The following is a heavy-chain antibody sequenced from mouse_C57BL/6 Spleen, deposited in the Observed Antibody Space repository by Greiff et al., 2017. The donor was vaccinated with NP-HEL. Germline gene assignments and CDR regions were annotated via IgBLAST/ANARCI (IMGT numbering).Heavy chain of an antibody. CDR1: GYTFTTYP. Sequence: VQLVESGAELVKPGASVKMSCKASGYTFTTYPIEWMKQNHGKSLEWIGNFHPYNDDTKYNEKFKGKATLTVDKSSSTVYLELSGLTSDNSAVYYCARGDSSGHDYFDYWGQGTTRTVSS. J-gene: IGHJ2*01. CDR3: ARGDSSGHDYFDY. V-gene: IGHV1-47*01. CDR2: FHPYNDDT. D-gene: IGHD3-2*02.